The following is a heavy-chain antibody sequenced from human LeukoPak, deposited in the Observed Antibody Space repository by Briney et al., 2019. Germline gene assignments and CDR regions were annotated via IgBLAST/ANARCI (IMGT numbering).Heavy chain of an antibody. D-gene: IGHD3-3*01. V-gene: IGHV4-4*09. J-gene: IGHJ6*03. CDR2: IYTSGST. CDR3: ARLGVYYDFLSAGEYYYMFV. CDR1: GGSISSYY. Sequence: SETLSLTCTVSGGSISSYYWSWIRHPPGKGLEWIGYIYTSGSTNYNPSLTSRVTISVDTSKNPYSLRLSSVTAADTAVHYWARLGVYYDFLSAGEYYYMFVSGEGNTGTVSS.